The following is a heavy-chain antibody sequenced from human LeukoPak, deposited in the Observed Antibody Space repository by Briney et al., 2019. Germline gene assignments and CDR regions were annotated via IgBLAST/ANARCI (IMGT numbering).Heavy chain of an antibody. D-gene: IGHD6-13*01. CDR2: INPNSGGT. J-gene: IGHJ4*02. CDR1: GYTFTGYY. CDR3: ARFGSIAAGLDY. V-gene: IGHV1-2*02. Sequence: ASVKVSCKASGYTFTGYYMHWVRQAPGQGLEWMGWINPNSGGTNYAQKFQGRVTMTRDTPISTAYMELSRLRSDDTAVYYCARFGSIAAGLDYWGQGTLVTVSS.